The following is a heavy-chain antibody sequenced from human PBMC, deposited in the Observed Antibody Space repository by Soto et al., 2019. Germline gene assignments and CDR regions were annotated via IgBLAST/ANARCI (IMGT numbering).Heavy chain of an antibody. Sequence: GSLRLSCAASGFTFSDYYMSWIRQAPGKGLEWVSYISSSSSYTNCADSVKGRFTISRDNAKNSLYLQMNSLRAEDTAVYYCARVVHYYGSGSYYGPYFDYWGQGTLVTVSS. V-gene: IGHV3-11*05. CDR3: ARVVHYYGSGSYYGPYFDY. D-gene: IGHD3-10*01. J-gene: IGHJ4*02. CDR1: GFTFSDYY. CDR2: ISSSSSYT.